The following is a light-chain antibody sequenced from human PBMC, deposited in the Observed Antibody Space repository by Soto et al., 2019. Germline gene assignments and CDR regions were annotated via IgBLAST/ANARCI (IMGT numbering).Light chain of an antibody. CDR2: WAS. J-gene: IGKJ3*01. CDR3: QQYYSSPFT. CDR1: QSVLYSSNNKNY. V-gene: IGKV4-1*01. Sequence: DIVMTQSPDSLAVSLGERAAINCKSSQSVLYSSNNKNYLAWYQQKPGQPPKLLIYWASTRESGVPDRFSGSGSGTDFTLTISSLQAEDVALYYCQQYYSSPFTFGPVTKVEIK.